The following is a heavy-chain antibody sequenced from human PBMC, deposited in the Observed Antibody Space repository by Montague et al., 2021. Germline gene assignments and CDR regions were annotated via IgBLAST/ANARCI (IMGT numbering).Heavy chain of an antibody. CDR1: SGSIFHAH. J-gene: IGHJ5*02. CDR2: MLYGGAT. CDR3: AKQDYFVSGTSYKGFDP. D-gene: IGHD3-10*01. V-gene: IGHV4-59*08. Sequence: SETLSLTCTVSSGSIFHAHWSWVRQPPGKGLEWLGSMLYGGATSNNPSLKSRVTMSIDTSTNQFSLKLSFVTAADTAVYYCAKQDYFVSGTSYKGFDPWGQGILVTVSS.